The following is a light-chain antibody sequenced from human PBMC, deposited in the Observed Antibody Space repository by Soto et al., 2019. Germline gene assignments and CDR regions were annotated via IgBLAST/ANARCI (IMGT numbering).Light chain of an antibody. CDR2: EDK. J-gene: IGLJ2*01. Sequence: NFMLTQPHSVSESPGKTVTISCTRRSGSIASNYVQWYQQRPGSGPTTVIYEDKQRHSGVPDRFSGSIDSSSNSASLTISGLKTEDEAAYDCQSYDSSNQAVVFGGGTKLTVL. V-gene: IGLV6-57*04. CDR1: SGSIASNY. CDR3: QSYDSSNQAVV.